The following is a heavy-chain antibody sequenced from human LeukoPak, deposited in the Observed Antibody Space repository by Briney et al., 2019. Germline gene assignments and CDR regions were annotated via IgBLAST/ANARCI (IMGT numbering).Heavy chain of an antibody. J-gene: IGHJ6*03. V-gene: IGHV4-59*01. CDR3: ARVEEGYGSGRRENYYYYYMDV. Sequence: PSETLSLTCTVSGGSIRNYYWGWIRQPPGKGLEWIVYIHYRGSTNYNPSLKSRVTISVDTSKNQFSLKLSSVTAADTAVYYCARVEEGYGSGRRENYYYYYMDVWGKGTTVTLSS. CDR1: GGSIRNYY. CDR2: IHYRGST. D-gene: IGHD3-10*01.